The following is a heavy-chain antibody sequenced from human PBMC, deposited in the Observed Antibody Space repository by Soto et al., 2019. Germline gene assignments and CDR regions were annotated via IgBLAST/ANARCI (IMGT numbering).Heavy chain of an antibody. Sequence: QVQLVQSGAEEKKPGSSVKVSCKASGGTFGSYAISWVRQAPGQGLEWMGGIIPITATANYAQKFQGRVTITADESTSTAYMQLSSLRSEDTAVYYCARSQGSSTSLEIYYYYYYGMDVWGQGTTVTVSS. CDR2: IIPITATA. V-gene: IGHV1-69*01. CDR3: ARSQGSSTSLEIYYYYYYGMDV. D-gene: IGHD2-2*01. CDR1: GGTFGSYA. J-gene: IGHJ6*02.